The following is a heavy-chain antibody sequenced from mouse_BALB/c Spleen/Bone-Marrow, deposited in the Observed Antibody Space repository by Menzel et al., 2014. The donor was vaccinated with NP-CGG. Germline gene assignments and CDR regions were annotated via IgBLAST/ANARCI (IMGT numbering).Heavy chain of an antibody. J-gene: IGHJ2*01. CDR1: GFTFSNYG. D-gene: IGHD2-1*01. V-gene: IGHV5-6-3*01. CDR3: VRGNYGNYVDYFDF. Sequence: EVHLVESGGGLVQPGGSLKLSCAASGFTFSNYGMSWVRQTPDKRLELVATINSTGGSTYYPDSVKGRFTISRDTAKNTLYLQMSRLKSEETTMYYCVRGNYGNYVDYFDFWGQGTTLTVSS. CDR2: INSTGGST.